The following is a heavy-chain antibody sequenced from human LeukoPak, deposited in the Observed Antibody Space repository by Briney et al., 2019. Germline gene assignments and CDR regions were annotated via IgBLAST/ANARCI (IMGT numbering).Heavy chain of an antibody. Sequence: GGSLRLSCAASGFTFSSYAMSWVRQAPGQGLEWVSAISGSGGSTYYADSVKGRFTISRDNSKNTLYLQMNSLRAEDTAVYYCAKPYCSGGTCYSVWDYYFDFWGQGTLVTVSS. V-gene: IGHV3-23*01. J-gene: IGHJ4*02. D-gene: IGHD2-15*01. CDR2: ISGSGGST. CDR1: GFTFSSYA. CDR3: AKPYCSGGTCYSVWDYYFDF.